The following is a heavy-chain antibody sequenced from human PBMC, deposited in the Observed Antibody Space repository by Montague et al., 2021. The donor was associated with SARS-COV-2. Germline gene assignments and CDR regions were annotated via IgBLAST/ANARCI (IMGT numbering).Heavy chain of an antibody. CDR3: ARVRITMIVVVDAFDI. J-gene: IGHJ3*02. V-gene: IGHV4-31*03. CDR2: IYYSGST. CDR1: GGSISSGGYY. Sequence: TLSLTCTVSGGSISSGGYYWSWIRQHPGKGLEWIGYIYYSGSTYYNPSLKSRVTISVDTSKNQFSLKLSSVTAADTTVYYCARVRITMIVVVDAFDIWGQGTMVTVSS. D-gene: IGHD3-22*01.